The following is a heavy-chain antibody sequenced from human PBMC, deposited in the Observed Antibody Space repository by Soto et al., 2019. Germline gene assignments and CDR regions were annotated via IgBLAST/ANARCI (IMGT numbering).Heavy chain of an antibody. CDR2: IDPSDSYT. V-gene: IGHV5-10-1*01. Sequence: GESLRISCQGSGYSFTSYWITWVRQMPGKGLEWMGRIDPSDSYTNYSPSFQGHVTISVDNSISTAYLQWSSLKASDTAMYYCATKATAPPGGWPMQNNYTMDVWGQGTTVTVSS. CDR1: GYSFTSYW. D-gene: IGHD2-2*01. CDR3: ATKATAPPGGWPMQNNYTMDV. J-gene: IGHJ6*02.